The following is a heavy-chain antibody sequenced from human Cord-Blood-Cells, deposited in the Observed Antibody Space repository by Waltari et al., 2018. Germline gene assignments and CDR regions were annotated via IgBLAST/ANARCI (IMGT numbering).Heavy chain of an antibody. CDR2: IKQDGSEK. D-gene: IGHD3-10*01. V-gene: IGHV3-7*01. CDR3: ASHYYGSGSYYNH. CDR1: GFPFSRYW. Sequence: EVQLVESGGGLVQPGGSMRLSCAASGFPFSRYWMNWVRQAPGKGLEWVANIKQDGSEKYYVDSVKGRFTISRDNAKNSLYLQMNSLRAEDTAVYYCASHYYGSGSYYNHWGQGTLVTVSS. J-gene: IGHJ5*02.